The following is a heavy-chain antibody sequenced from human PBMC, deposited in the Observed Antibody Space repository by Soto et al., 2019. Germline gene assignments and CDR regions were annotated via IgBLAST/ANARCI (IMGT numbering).Heavy chain of an antibody. CDR3: ARGVGSSPPRY. CDR1: GGSISVYY. J-gene: IGHJ4*02. V-gene: IGHV4-59*01. CDR2: IYASGSP. D-gene: IGHD1-26*01. Sequence: KSSETLSLTCTISGGSISVYYWSWVRQPPGHELEWIGYIYASGSPYYNPSLRSRVTISADTSKNQISLKLTSPTAADPAVYYLARGVGSSPPRYWGRGTLVTVSS.